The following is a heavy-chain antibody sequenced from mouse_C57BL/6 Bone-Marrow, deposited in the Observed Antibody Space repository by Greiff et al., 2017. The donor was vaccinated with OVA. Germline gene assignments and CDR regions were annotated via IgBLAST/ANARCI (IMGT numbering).Heavy chain of an antibody. Sequence: VQLQQSGAELVRPGTSVKMSCKASGYTFTNYWIGWAKQRPGHGLEWIGDIYPGGGYTNYNEKFKGKATLTADKSSRTAYMQFSSLASEDSAIYYCAVRRGDWYCDVWGTGTTVTVSS. CDR2: IYPGGGYT. V-gene: IGHV1-63*01. CDR1: GYTFTNYW. D-gene: IGHD2-14*01. CDR3: AVRRGDWYCDV. J-gene: IGHJ1*03.